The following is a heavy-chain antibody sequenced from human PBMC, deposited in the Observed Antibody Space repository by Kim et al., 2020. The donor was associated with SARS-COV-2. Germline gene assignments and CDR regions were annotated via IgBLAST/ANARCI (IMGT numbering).Heavy chain of an antibody. CDR2: IYPGDSDT. Sequence: GESLKISCKVSGYTFTNYWIGWVRQMPGKGLEWMGIIYPGDSDTRYSPSFQGQVTVSADKSISTAYLQWTSLKASDTAIYYCARSMVQGSSSYAMDVWGQ. CDR3: ARSMVQGSSSYAMDV. D-gene: IGHD3-10*01. V-gene: IGHV5-51*01. CDR1: GYTFTNYW. J-gene: IGHJ6*02.